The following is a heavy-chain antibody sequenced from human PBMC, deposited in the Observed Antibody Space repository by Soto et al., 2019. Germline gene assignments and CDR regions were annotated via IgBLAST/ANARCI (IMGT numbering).Heavy chain of an antibody. CDR2: INPSGGST. V-gene: IGHV1-46*01. CDR1: GFTFSSYA. J-gene: IGHJ6*02. Sequence: GGSLRLSSAASGFTFSSYAMSWVRQAPGQGLEWMGIINPSGGSTSYAQKFQGRVTMTRDTSTSTVYMELSSLRSEDTAVYYCARDHPITMVRGVIITPTDYYYYGMDVWGQGTTVTVSS. D-gene: IGHD3-10*01. CDR3: ARDHPITMVRGVIITPTDYYYYGMDV.